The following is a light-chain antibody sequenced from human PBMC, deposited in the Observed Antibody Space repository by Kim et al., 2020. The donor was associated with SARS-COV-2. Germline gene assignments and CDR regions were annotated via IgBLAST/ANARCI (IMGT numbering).Light chain of an antibody. CDR1: QSVSSY. Sequence: LSPGERATLSCRASQSVSSYLAWYQQNPGQAPRLLIYDASNRATGIPARFSGSGSGTDFILTISSLEPEDFAVYYCQQRSNWPPVTFGQGTKLEI. CDR3: QQRSNWPPVT. J-gene: IGKJ2*01. CDR2: DAS. V-gene: IGKV3-11*01.